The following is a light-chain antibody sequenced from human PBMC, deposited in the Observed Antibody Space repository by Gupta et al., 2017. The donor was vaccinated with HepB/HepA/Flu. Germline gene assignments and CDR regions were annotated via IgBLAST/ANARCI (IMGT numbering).Light chain of an antibody. V-gene: IGLV1-44*01. Sequence: QSVLTQPPSASGTPGQRVTISCSGSSSNIGGNTVNWYQQLPGTAPKLLIDRDNQRPSGVPDRFSGSKSGTSASLAISGLQSEDEADYYCAAWDDSLNGRVFGGGTKLTVL. CDR2: RDN. CDR3: AAWDDSLNGRV. CDR1: SSNIGGNT. J-gene: IGLJ3*02.